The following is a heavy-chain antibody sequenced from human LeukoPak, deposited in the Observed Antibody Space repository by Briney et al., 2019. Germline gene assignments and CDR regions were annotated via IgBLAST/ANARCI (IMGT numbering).Heavy chain of an antibody. Sequence: PSETPSLTCTVSGCSITGYHWSWIRQPPGKGLEWIGYIYSSGSTEYKPSLKSRATISADTSKNQFSLKLSSVTAADTAVYYCAREQLYCSSTSCYGTYDYWGQGTLVTVSS. CDR3: AREQLYCSSTSCYGTYDY. D-gene: IGHD2-2*01. CDR2: IYSSGST. V-gene: IGHV4-59*01. CDR1: GCSITGYH. J-gene: IGHJ4*02.